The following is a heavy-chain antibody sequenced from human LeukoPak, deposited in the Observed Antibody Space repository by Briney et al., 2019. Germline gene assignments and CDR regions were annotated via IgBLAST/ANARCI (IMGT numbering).Heavy chain of an antibody. CDR3: ARGPIAAAGPPQHYYYYYYYMDV. V-gene: IGHV1-69*13. J-gene: IGHJ6*03. CDR2: IIPIFGTA. Sequence: SVKVSCKASGGTFSSYAISWVRQAPGQGLEWMGGIIPIFGTANYAQKFQGRVTITADESTSTAYMELSSLRSEDTAVYYCARGPIAAAGPPQHYYYYYYYMDVWGKGTTVTVSS. CDR1: GGTFSSYA. D-gene: IGHD6-13*01.